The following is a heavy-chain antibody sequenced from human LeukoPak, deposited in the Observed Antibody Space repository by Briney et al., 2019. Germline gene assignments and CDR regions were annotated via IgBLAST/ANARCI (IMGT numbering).Heavy chain of an antibody. Sequence: QPGGSLRLSCAASEFTFSTYWMSWVRQAPGKGPEWVANIRQDGGEIYYVDSVKGRFTISRDNAKNSLYLQMNSLRAEDKAVYYCAREKITGASSFDHWGQGTLVTVSS. V-gene: IGHV3-7*04. CDR3: AREKITGASSFDH. CDR1: EFTFSTYW. J-gene: IGHJ4*02. D-gene: IGHD1-14*01. CDR2: IRQDGGEI.